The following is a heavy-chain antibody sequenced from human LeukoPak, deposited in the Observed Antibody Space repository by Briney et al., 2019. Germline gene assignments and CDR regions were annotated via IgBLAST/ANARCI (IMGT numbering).Heavy chain of an antibody. J-gene: IGHJ4*02. D-gene: IGHD5-24*01. V-gene: IGHV3-7*01. CDR3: AGFKDGYVY. Sequence: PGGSLRLSCAASGFTFSNYWMSWVRQAPGKGLEWVANIKQDGSEQYYADSVKGRFTISRDNAKSSLYLQMNSLRAEDTAVYYCAGFKDGYVYWGQGTLVTVSP. CDR1: GFTFSNYW. CDR2: IKQDGSEQ.